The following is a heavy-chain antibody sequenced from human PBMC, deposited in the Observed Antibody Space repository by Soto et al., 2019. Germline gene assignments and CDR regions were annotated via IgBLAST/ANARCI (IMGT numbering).Heavy chain of an antibody. V-gene: IGHV3-30-3*01. J-gene: IGHJ6*02. Sequence: PGGSLRLSCAASGFTFSSYAMHWVRQAPGKGLEWVAVISYDGSNKYYADSVKGRFTISRDNSKNTPYLQMNSLRAEDTAVYYCASIRAAPTIPGYYYYGMDVWGQGTTVTVSS. CDR3: ASIRAAPTIPGYYYYGMDV. CDR1: GFTFSSYA. CDR2: ISYDGSNK. D-gene: IGHD2-2*02.